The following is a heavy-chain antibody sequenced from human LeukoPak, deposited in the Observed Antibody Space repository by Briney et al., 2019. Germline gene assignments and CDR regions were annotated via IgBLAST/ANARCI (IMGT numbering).Heavy chain of an antibody. D-gene: IGHD2-21*01. CDR2: IGGCGFNT. Sequence: GGSLRLSCVASGFTFTDYAMSWVRQAPGKGREWLSSIGGCGFNTHYADSVKGRFSISRDTSTNTLYLEMNSLRADDSALYYCAKDNFGLVPYCFDSWGQGTLVTVSS. J-gene: IGHJ4*02. V-gene: IGHV3-23*01. CDR3: AKDNFGLVPYCFDS. CDR1: GFTFTDYA.